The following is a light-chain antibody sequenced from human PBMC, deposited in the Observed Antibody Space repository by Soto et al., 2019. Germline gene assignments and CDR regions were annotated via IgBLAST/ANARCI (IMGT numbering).Light chain of an antibody. CDR1: QSVRSSY. Sequence: EIVLTQSPGTLSLSPGERATLACRASQSVRSSYFAWYQQQPGQAHRLIIYGASTRATGIPDRFSGSGAGTDFTLTISRLEPEDFAVSYCQRYGSSPRFTFGPGTKVDIK. CDR2: GAS. V-gene: IGKV3-20*01. J-gene: IGKJ3*01. CDR3: QRYGSSPRFT.